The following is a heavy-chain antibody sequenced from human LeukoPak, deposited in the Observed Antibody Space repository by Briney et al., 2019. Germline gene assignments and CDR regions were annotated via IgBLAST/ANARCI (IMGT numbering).Heavy chain of an antibody. CDR1: GLTFSNYA. V-gene: IGHV3-23*01. J-gene: IGHJ5*02. Sequence: GGSLRLSCAVSGLTFSNYAMSWVRQAPGKGLEWVSLIGGSGANTFYADSVKGRFTISRDNAKNSVYLQMNSLRAEDTAMYYCARDGWFGDYNWFDPWGQGTLVTVSS. CDR2: IGGSGANT. D-gene: IGHD3-10*01. CDR3: ARDGWFGDYNWFDP.